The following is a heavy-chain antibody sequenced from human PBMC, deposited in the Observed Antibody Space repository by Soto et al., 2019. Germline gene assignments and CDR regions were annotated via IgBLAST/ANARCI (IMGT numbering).Heavy chain of an antibody. Sequence: QVQLQQWGAGLLKPSETLSLTCAVYGGSCSGYYWSWIRQPPGKALEWIGEINHSGSTNYNPSLKSRVTISVDTSKNQFSLKLSSVTAADTAVYYCARAAAGTGEIYWFDPWGQGTLVTVSS. V-gene: IGHV4-34*01. CDR3: ARAAAGTGEIYWFDP. J-gene: IGHJ5*02. CDR1: GGSCSGYY. D-gene: IGHD6-13*01. CDR2: INHSGST.